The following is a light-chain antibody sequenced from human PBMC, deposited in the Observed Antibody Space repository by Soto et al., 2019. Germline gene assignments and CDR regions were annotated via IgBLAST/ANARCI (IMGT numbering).Light chain of an antibody. CDR2: DTS. Sequence: QTVVTQEPSLTVSPGGTVTLTCGSSTGAVTSGQYPYWFQQKPGQAPRTLIYDTSNRHSWTPARFSGSLLGGKAALTLSGAQPEDEAEYYCLLFYDDDWVFGGGNKLTVL. V-gene: IGLV7-46*01. J-gene: IGLJ3*02. CDR3: LLFYDDDWV. CDR1: TGAVTSGQY.